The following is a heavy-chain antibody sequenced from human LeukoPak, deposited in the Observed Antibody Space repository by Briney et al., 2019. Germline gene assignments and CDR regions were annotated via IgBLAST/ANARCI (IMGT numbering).Heavy chain of an antibody. D-gene: IGHD5-18*01. Sequence: QPGRSLRLSCAASGFTFSSYAMHWVRQAPGKGLEWVAVISYDGSNKHYADSVKGRFTISRDNSKNTLYLQMNSLRAEDTAVYYCAKDRAMASSYYFDYWGQGTLVTVSS. J-gene: IGHJ4*02. V-gene: IGHV3-30-3*01. CDR2: ISYDGSNK. CDR1: GFTFSSYA. CDR3: AKDRAMASSYYFDY.